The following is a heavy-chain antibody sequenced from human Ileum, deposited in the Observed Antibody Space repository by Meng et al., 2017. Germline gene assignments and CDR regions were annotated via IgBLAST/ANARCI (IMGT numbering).Heavy chain of an antibody. D-gene: IGHD3-3*01. CDR2: IYYSGST. V-gene: IGHV4-30-4*01. J-gene: IGHJ5*02. CDR1: GGSISRCDYY. CDR3: ARENTIFGVVWGSWFDP. Sequence: QVQLQESGPGLVKPSQSLFHTGTGSGGSISRCDYYWSWIRQPPGKGLEWVGYIYYSGSTYYNPSLKSRVTISVDTSKNQFSLKLSSVTAADTAVYYCARENTIFGVVWGSWFDPWGQGTLVTVSS.